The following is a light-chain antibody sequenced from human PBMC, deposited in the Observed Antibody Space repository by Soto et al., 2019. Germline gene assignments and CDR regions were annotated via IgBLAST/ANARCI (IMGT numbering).Light chain of an antibody. CDR3: AAWDDSLNGYV. CDR1: SSNIGSNT. Sequence: QSVLTQPPSASGAPGQRVTISCSGSSSNIGSNTVNWYQQLPGPAPKLLIYKNNQRPSGVPDRFSGSKSGTSASLAISGLQSEDGADYYCAAWDDSLNGYVFGTGTKLTVL. V-gene: IGLV1-44*01. CDR2: KNN. J-gene: IGLJ1*01.